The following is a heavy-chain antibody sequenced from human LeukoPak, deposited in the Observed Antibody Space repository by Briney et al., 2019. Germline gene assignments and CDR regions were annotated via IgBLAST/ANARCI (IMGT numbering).Heavy chain of an antibody. V-gene: IGHV3-30*03. J-gene: IGHJ3*02. D-gene: IGHD3-22*01. CDR1: GFTFSSYG. Sequence: GGSLRLSCAASGFTFSSYGMHWVRQAPGKGLEWVAVISYDGSNKYYADSVKGRFTISRDNSKNTLYLQMNSLRAEDTAVYYCADSSGYYLDAFDIWGQGTMVTVSS. CDR3: ADSSGYYLDAFDI. CDR2: ISYDGSNK.